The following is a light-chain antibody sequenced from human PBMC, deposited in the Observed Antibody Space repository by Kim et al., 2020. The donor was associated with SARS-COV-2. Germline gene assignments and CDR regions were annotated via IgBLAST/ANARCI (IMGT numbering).Light chain of an antibody. CDR2: GAS. V-gene: IGKV3-15*01. Sequence: EIVMTQSPATLSVSPGERATLSCRASQSIINNLAWYQQKPGQDPRLLISGASTRATGIPARFSGSGSGTEFTLTINSLQSEDFALYYCQQYNSWLITFGQGTRLEIK. J-gene: IGKJ5*01. CDR3: QQYNSWLIT. CDR1: QSIINN.